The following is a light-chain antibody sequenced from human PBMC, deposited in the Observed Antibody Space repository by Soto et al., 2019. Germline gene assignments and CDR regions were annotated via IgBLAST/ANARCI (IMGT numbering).Light chain of an antibody. Sequence: DIQMTQSPSTLSASVGDRVISTCRASQSVSSWLAWYQQKPGKAPNLLIYKASILKSGVPSRFSGSGSGTEFTLTISSLQPDDFATYYCQQYDNDSWTFGQGTKVEIK. CDR1: QSVSSW. J-gene: IGKJ1*01. CDR2: KAS. CDR3: QQYDNDSWT. V-gene: IGKV1-5*03.